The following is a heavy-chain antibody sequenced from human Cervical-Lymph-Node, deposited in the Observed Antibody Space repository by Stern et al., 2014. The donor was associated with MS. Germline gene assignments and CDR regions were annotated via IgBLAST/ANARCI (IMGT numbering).Heavy chain of an antibody. Sequence: VQLVESGGGLVKPGGSLRLSCAASGFTFSSYSMNWVRQAPGKGLEWVSSISSSSSYIYYADSVKGRFTISRDNAKNSLYLQMNSLRAEDTAVYYCARDGGSSGRYYFDYWGQGTLVTVSS. V-gene: IGHV3-21*01. J-gene: IGHJ4*02. CDR3: ARDGGSSGRYYFDY. CDR1: GFTFSSYS. D-gene: IGHD6-19*01. CDR2: ISSSSSYI.